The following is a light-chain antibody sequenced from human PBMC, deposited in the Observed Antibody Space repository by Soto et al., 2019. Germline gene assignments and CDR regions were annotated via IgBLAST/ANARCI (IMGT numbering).Light chain of an antibody. J-gene: IGKJ5*01. CDR3: QQRSNWPPRIT. V-gene: IGKV3-11*01. CDR2: GAS. CDR1: QSVSTF. Sequence: EILLTQSPVTLSLSPGERATLSCRASQSVSTFLAWYQQKPGQAPRLLIYGASNRATGIPARFSGSGSGTDFTLTISSLEPEDFAVYYCQQRSNWPPRITFGQGTRLEIK.